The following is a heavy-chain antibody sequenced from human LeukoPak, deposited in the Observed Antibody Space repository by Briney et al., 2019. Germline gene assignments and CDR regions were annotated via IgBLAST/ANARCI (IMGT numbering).Heavy chain of an antibody. Sequence: GGSLRLSCAASGFTFSSYSMNWVRQAPGKGLEWVSSISSSSSYIYYADSVRGRSTISRDNAKNSLYLQMNSLRAEDTAVYYCARDHEDSSSSVYYYGMDVWGQGTTVTVSS. J-gene: IGHJ6*02. D-gene: IGHD6-6*01. CDR1: GFTFSSYS. CDR2: ISSSSSYI. V-gene: IGHV3-21*01. CDR3: ARDHEDSSSSVYYYGMDV.